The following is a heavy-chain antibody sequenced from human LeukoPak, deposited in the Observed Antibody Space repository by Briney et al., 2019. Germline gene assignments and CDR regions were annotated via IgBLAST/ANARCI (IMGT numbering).Heavy chain of an antibody. CDR1: GYTFTSYG. V-gene: IGHV1-18*01. D-gene: IGHD3/OR15-3a*01. J-gene: IGHJ4*02. CDR2: ISAYNGNT. Sequence: ASVKVSCKASGYTFTSYGISWVRQAPGQGLEWMGWISAYNGNTNYAQKLQGRVTMTTDTSTSTAYMELRSLRSDDTAVYYCATAAWTPPTFDYWGQGTLVTVSS. CDR3: ATAAWTPPTFDY.